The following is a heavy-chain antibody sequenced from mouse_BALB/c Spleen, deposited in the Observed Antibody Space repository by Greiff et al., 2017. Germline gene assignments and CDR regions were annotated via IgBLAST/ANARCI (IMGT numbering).Heavy chain of an antibody. CDR2: ISSGGST. Sequence: EVKLVESGGGLVKPGGSLKLSCAASGFTFSSYAMSWVRQTPEKRLEWVASISSGGSTYYPDSVKGRFTISRDNARNILYLQMSSLRSEDTAMYYCAREGLRRWYFDVWGAGTTVTVSS. V-gene: IGHV5-6-5*01. CDR1: GFTFSSYA. D-gene: IGHD2-2*01. CDR3: AREGLRRWYFDV. J-gene: IGHJ1*01.